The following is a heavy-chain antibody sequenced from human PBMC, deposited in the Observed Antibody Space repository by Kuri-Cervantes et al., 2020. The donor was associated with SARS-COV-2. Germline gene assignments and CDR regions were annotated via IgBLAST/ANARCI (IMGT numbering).Heavy chain of an antibody. J-gene: IGHJ4*02. D-gene: IGHD2-21*01. CDR3: ATDRVGVHDN. CDR1: GFTFSSYA. Sequence: GESLKISCAASGFTFSSYAMHWVRQAPGKGLEWVAVISYDGSNKYYADSVKGRFTISRDNSKNTLYLQMNSLRAEDTAVYYCATDRVGVHDNWGQGTLVTVSS. CDR2: ISYDGSNK. V-gene: IGHV3-30-3*01.